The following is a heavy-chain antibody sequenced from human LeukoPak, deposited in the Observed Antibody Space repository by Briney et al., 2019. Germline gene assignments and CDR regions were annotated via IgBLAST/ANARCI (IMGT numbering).Heavy chain of an antibody. V-gene: IGHV3-30*01. D-gene: IGHD2-15*01. CDR2: ISNNGTNK. CDR1: GFSFSYYA. Sequence: GRSLRLSCAASGFSFSYYAMHWVRQAPGKGLEWVAVISNNGTNKYYADSVKGRFTISRDNSKNTLYLQMNRLRAEDTAVYYCARSTGDCSGGTCYPDFDCWGQGTLVTVSS. J-gene: IGHJ4*02. CDR3: ARSTGDCSGGTCYPDFDC.